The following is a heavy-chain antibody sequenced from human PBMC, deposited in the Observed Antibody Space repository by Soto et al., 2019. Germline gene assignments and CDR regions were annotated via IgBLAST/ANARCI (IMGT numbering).Heavy chain of an antibody. J-gene: IGHJ4*02. CDR3: ARGWITASPTPY. Sequence: GGSLRLSCAASGFTFTTYWMHWVRQAPGKGLVWVSRINGDGGDTNYADSVKGRFTISRDNAENTVYLQMDSLRAEDTAVYYCARGWITASPTPYWGQGTLVTVSS. CDR2: INGDGGDT. D-gene: IGHD6-13*01. V-gene: IGHV3-74*01. CDR1: GFTFTTYW.